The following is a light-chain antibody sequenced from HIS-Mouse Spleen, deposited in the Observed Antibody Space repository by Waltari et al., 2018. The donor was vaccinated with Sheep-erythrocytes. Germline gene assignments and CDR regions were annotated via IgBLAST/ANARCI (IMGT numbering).Light chain of an antibody. CDR3: CSYAGSSTPWV. CDR1: SSDVGSYNL. V-gene: IGLV2-23*01. J-gene: IGLJ3*02. Sequence: QSALTQPTSVSGSPGQSITISCTGTSSDVGSYNLVSWYQQHPGKAPKLMIYEGSKLPSRVSNRFSGSKSGNTASLTISGLQAEDEADYYCCSYAGSSTPWVFGGGTKLTVL. CDR2: EGS.